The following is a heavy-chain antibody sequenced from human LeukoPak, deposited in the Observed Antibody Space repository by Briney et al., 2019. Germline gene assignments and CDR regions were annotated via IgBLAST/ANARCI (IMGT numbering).Heavy chain of an antibody. CDR2: ISSSSSNI. CDR3: ARDAGSGSWGSYYYYMDV. D-gene: IGHD3-10*01. CDR1: GFTFSSYS. Sequence: PGGSLRLSCAASGFTFSSYSMNWVRQAPGKGLEWVSSISSSSSNIYYADSLKGRFTISIDFAKNSLYLQMNSLRAEDTAVYYCARDAGSGSWGSYYYYMDVWGKGTTVTISS. J-gene: IGHJ6*03. V-gene: IGHV3-21*01.